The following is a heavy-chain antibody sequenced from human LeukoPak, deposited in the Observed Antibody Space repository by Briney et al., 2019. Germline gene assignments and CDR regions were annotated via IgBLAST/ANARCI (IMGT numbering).Heavy chain of an antibody. V-gene: IGHV3-11*04. J-gene: IGHJ6*04. D-gene: IGHD3-10*02. Sequence: GGSLRLSCAASGFTFRDYGMSWVRQAPGKGLEWVSYISSSGSTIYYADSVKGRFTISRDNAKNSLYLQMNSLRAEDTAVYYCVELGITMIGGVWGKGTTVTISS. CDR2: ISSSGSTI. CDR3: VELGITMIGGV. CDR1: GFTFRDYG.